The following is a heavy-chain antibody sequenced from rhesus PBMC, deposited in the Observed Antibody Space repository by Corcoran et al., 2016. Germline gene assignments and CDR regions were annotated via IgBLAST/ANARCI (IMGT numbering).Heavy chain of an antibody. J-gene: IGHJ3*01. Sequence: QVQLQESGPGVVKPSETLSLTCAVSGASIRTFLWGGIRQTPGKGLEWIGEMNGNSGRPYYNPSLESRVTISRDASKNQFSLKLNSVTAADTAVYYCAAPYDFWGQGLRVTVSS. CDR3: AAPYDF. D-gene: IGHD4-11*01. V-gene: IGHV4-80*01. CDR1: GASIRTFL. CDR2: MNGNSGRP.